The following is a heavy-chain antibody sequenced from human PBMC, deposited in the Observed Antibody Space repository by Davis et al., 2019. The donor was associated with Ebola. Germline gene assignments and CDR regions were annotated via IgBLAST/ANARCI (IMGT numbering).Heavy chain of an antibody. J-gene: IGHJ6*02. CDR3: ARDPRSLVINGYYYGMDV. D-gene: IGHD1-26*01. Sequence: GESLKISCAASGFTFSSYGMHWVRQAPGKGLEWVAVIWYDGSNKYYADSVKGRFTISRDNSKNTLYLQMNSLRAEDTAVYYCARDPRSLVINGYYYGMDVWGQGTTVTVSS. V-gene: IGHV3-33*08. CDR2: IWYDGSNK. CDR1: GFTFSSYG.